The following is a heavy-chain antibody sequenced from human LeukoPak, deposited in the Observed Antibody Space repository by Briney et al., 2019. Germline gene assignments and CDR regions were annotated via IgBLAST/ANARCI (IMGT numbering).Heavy chain of an antibody. V-gene: IGHV1-69*05. D-gene: IGHD6-19*01. CDR3: ARDLGSGWFNDAFDI. CDR2: IIPIFGTA. J-gene: IGHJ3*02. Sequence: ASVKVSCKASGGTFSSYAISWVRQAPGQGLEWMGGIIPIFGTANYAQKFQGRVTITTDESTSTAYMELSSLRSEDTAVYYCARDLGSGWFNDAFDIWGQGTMVTVSS. CDR1: GGTFSSYA.